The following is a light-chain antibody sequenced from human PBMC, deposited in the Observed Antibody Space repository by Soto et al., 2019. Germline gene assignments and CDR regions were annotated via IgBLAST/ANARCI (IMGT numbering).Light chain of an antibody. CDR2: GAS. CDR3: QQYNQWPIT. Sequence: IVMTQSPGTLSVSPGEGATLSCWASQNINNNLAWIQQKPGQAPRLLIYGASIRATGIPARFSGSGSGTEFTLTISSLQSEDFAVYSCQQYNQWPITFGGGTKVEIK. CDR1: QNINNN. J-gene: IGKJ4*01. V-gene: IGKV3-15*01.